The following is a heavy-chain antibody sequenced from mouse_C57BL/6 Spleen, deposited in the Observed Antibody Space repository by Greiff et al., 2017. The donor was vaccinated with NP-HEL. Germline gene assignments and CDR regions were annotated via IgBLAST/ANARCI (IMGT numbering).Heavy chain of an antibody. D-gene: IGHD1-2*01. CDR1: GISITTGNYR. CDR2: IYYSGTI. J-gene: IGHJ2*01. V-gene: IGHV3-5*01. Sequence: EVKLQESGPGLVKPSQTVFLTCTVTGISITTGNYRWSWIRQFPGNKLEWIGYIYYSGTITYNPSLTSRTTITRDTPKNQFFLEMNSLTAEDTATYYCAREGPHYGHFDYWGQGTTLTVSS. CDR3: AREGPHYGHFDY.